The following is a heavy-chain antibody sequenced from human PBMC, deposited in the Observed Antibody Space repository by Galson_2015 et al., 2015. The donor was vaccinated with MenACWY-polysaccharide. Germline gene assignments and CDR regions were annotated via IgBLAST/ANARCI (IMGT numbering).Heavy chain of an antibody. Sequence: SLRLSCAASGFSLGAWYMSWIRQAPGKGLEWLSYISKSGDSIYYGDSVKGRFAISRDNAKNSLYLQLNSLEVEDTAIYYCARGPYGLDVWGQGTPVTVSS. CDR2: ISKSGDSI. CDR1: GFSLGAWY. V-gene: IGHV3-11*01. CDR3: ARGPYGLDV. J-gene: IGHJ6*02.